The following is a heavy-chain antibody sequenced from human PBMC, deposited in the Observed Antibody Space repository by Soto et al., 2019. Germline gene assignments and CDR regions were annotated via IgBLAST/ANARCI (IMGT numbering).Heavy chain of an antibody. Sequence: QVQLQESGPGLVKPSQTLSLTCTVSGGSISSGDHSWSWIRQYPGKGLEWIGNIYYSGTTFYNPSLKSRLTISIDTSKNQFSLARSSVTAADTAVYYCVRDRGVWCQGTMITVSS. J-gene: IGHJ3*01. V-gene: IGHV4-31*03. CDR2: IYYSGTT. CDR1: GGSISSGDHS. CDR3: VRDRGV.